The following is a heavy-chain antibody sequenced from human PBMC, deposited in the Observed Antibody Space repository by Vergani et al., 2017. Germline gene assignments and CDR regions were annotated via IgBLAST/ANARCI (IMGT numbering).Heavy chain of an antibody. D-gene: IGHD6-19*01. J-gene: IGHJ4*02. CDR3: ARVMLRIAVAGTGDY. V-gene: IGHV3-21*01. Sequence: EVQLVESGGGLVKPGGSLRLSCAASGFTFSSYSMNWVRQAPGKGREGVAAIRSSSRYIEDPYPVQGRFTISRDNAKNSLYLQMNSLRAEDTAVYYCARVMLRIAVAGTGDYWGQGTLVTVSS. CDR1: GFTFSSYS. CDR2: IRSSSRYI.